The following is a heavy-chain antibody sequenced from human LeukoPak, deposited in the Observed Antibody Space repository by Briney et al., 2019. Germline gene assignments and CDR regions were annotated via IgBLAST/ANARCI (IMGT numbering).Heavy chain of an antibody. CDR2: IKSKTDGGTT. CDR3: TTDLWIAVAGSG. Sequence: PGGSLRLSCAASGFTFSNACMSWVRQAPGTGQEWVGRIKSKTDGGTTDYAAPVKGRFTISRDDSKNTLYLQMNSLKTEDTAVYYCTTDLWIAVAGSGWGQGTLVTVSS. V-gene: IGHV3-15*01. D-gene: IGHD6-19*01. J-gene: IGHJ4*02. CDR1: GFTFSNAC.